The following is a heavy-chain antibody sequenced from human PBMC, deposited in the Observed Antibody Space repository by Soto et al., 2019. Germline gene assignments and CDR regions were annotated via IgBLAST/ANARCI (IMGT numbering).Heavy chain of an antibody. Sequence: PSETLSLTCAVSGGSISSGGYSWSWIRQPPGKGLEWIGYIYHSGSTYYNPSLKSRVTISVDRSKNQFSLKLSSVTAADTAVYYCARAKRGSGSYRVNWFDPWGQGTLVTVSS. D-gene: IGHD3-10*01. CDR3: ARAKRGSGSYRVNWFDP. CDR2: IYHSGST. V-gene: IGHV4-30-2*01. J-gene: IGHJ5*02. CDR1: GGSISSGGYS.